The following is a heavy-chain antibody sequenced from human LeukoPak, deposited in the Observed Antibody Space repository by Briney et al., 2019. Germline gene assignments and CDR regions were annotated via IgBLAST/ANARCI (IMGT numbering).Heavy chain of an antibody. CDR2: IHSSATYI. CDR3: ARAAIRVDFFDS. CDR1: GFLFGGHA. J-gene: IGHJ4*02. V-gene: IGHV3-21*06. D-gene: IGHD2-2*01. Sequence: GGSLRLSCAASGFLFGGHAMVCIRQAPGKGLECVSSIHSSATYITYADSVRGRFTISRDNDKNSLFLDMNDLRAEDTAVYYCARAAIRVDFFDSWGQGTLVAVSS.